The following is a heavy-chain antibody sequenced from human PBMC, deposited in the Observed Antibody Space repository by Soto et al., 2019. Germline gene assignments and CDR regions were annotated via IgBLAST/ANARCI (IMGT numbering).Heavy chain of an antibody. V-gene: IGHV3-30-3*01. J-gene: IGHJ3*02. CDR1: GFTFSSYP. Sequence: GGSLRLSCAASGFTFSSYPMHWVRQAPGKGLEWVAVISYDGSNKNYADSVKGRFTISRDNSKNTLYLQMNSLRAEDTAVYYCARVLGSYSPFDIWGQGTMVTVSS. CDR2: ISYDGSNK. CDR3: ARVLGSYSPFDI. D-gene: IGHD1-26*01.